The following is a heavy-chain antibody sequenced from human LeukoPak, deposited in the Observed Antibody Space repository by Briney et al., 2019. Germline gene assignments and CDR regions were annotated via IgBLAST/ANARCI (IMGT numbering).Heavy chain of an antibody. CDR2: INPNSGGT. J-gene: IGHJ4*02. CDR1: GYTFTGYY. D-gene: IGHD3-3*01. CDR3: ARAYYDFWSGQIDY. V-gene: IGHV1-2*02. Sequence: ASVKVSCKASGYTFTGYYMHWVRQAPGQGLEWMGWINPNSGGTNYAQKFQARVTMTRDTSISTAYMELSRLRSDDTAVYYCARAYYDFWSGQIDYWGQGTLVTVSS.